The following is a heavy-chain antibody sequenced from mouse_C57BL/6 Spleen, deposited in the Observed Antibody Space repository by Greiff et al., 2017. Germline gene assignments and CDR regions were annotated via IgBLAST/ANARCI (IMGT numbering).Heavy chain of an antibody. J-gene: IGHJ4*01. CDR3: ARHSYMDY. V-gene: IGHV5-9*01. Sequence: EVMLVESGGGLVKPGGSLKLSCAASGFTFSSYTMSWVRQTPEKRLEWVATISGGGGNTYYPDSVKGRFTISRDNSKNTLYLQMSSLRSEDTALYYCARHSYMDYWGQGTSLTVSS. CDR1: GFTFSSYT. CDR2: ISGGGGNT.